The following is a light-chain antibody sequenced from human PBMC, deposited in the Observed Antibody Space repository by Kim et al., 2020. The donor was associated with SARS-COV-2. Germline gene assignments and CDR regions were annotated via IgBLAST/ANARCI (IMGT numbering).Light chain of an antibody. CDR3: QKYNAAPWT. CDR1: QGISNS. Sequence: ASVGDRVKITCRASQGISNSLAWFQQKPGKAPKVLIYAASTLQSGGPSRFSGSGSGTDFTLTISSLQPEDVATYYCQKYNAAPWTFGQGTKVDIK. CDR2: AAS. V-gene: IGKV1-27*01. J-gene: IGKJ1*01.